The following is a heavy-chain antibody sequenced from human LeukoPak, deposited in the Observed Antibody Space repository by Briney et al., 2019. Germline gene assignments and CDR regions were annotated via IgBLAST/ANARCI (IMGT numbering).Heavy chain of an antibody. V-gene: IGHV3-23*01. CDR2: ISGSSGST. CDR1: GFTFSSYA. D-gene: IGHD3-3*01. CDR3: AKDGFSYYDFWSGYYTPDY. Sequence: QSGGSLRLSCAASGFTFSSYAMSWVRQAPGKGLEWVSAISGSSGSTYYADSVKGRFTISRDNSKNTLYLQMNSLRAEDTAVYYCAKDGFSYYDFWSGYYTPDYWGQGTLVTVSS. J-gene: IGHJ4*02.